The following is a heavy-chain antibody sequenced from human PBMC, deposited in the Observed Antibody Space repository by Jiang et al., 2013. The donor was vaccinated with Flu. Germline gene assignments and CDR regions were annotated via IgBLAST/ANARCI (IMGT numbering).Heavy chain of an antibody. CDR1: GLTFSRYW. CDR3: AGDEDGGGFDP. Sequence: RLSCAASGLTFSRYWMTWVRQAPGKGLEWVANIKHDGSVKNYVDSVKGRFTISRDNAKNSLHLQMNSLRAEDTAVYFCAGDEDGGGFDPWGQGTLVTVSS. D-gene: IGHD2-15*01. V-gene: IGHV3-7*01. CDR2: IKHDGSVK. J-gene: IGHJ5*02.